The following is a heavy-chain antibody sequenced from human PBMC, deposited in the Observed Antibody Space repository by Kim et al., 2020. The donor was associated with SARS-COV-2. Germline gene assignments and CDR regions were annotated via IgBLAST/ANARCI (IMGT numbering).Heavy chain of an antibody. CDR1: GFTFSIYS. V-gene: IGHV3-7*01. D-gene: IGHD2-15*01. CDR2: IGKAGSAT. Sequence: GGSLRLSCAASGFTFSIYSMTWVRQAPGKGLEWVANIGKAGSATYYVDSVKGRFTISRDNAKNLLYLQMDSLRAEHTAVYFCVVALVDCFGGICLPWGQGTLVTVSA. CDR3: VVALVDCFGGICLP. J-gene: IGHJ5*02.